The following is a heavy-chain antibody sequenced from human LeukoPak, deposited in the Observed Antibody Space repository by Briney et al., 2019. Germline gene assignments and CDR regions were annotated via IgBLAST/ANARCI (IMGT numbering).Heavy chain of an antibody. CDR3: ARDEYCTNGVCSSWYYFDY. D-gene: IGHD2-8*01. Sequence: ASVKVSCKASGYTFTSYDINWVRQAPGQGLEWMGWINPNSGGTNYAQKFQGRVTMTRDTSISTAYMELSRLRSDDTAVYYCARDEYCTNGVCSSWYYFDYWGQGTLVTVSS. CDR2: INPNSGGT. CDR1: GYTFTSYD. J-gene: IGHJ4*02. V-gene: IGHV1-2*02.